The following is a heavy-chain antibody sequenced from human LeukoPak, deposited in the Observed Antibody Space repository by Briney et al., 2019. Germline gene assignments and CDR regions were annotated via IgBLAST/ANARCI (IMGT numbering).Heavy chain of an antibody. CDR3: ARTINTSHNGFDI. V-gene: IGHV4-39*07. D-gene: IGHD2-2*01. Sequence: SSETLSLTCTVSGGSISSSNYYWGWIRQPPGKGLEWIGSIYHSGHTYYNPSLKSRVAISVDTSNKQFSLTVSSVTAADTAIYYCARTINTSHNGFDIWGQGTKVTVSS. J-gene: IGHJ3*02. CDR1: GGSISSSNYY. CDR2: IYHSGHT.